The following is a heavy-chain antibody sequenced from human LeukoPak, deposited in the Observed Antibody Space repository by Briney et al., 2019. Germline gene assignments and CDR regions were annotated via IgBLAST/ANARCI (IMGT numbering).Heavy chain of an antibody. CDR3: ARDPSNSAGYHAHFDS. Sequence: ASVRVSCKASGYTFTHHGISWVRQAPGQGLEWMGWISCYNGDTMYAQNVQGRATMTTDTSTTTAYIELRSLSSDDTAMYYCARDPSNSAGYHAHFDSWGQGTLVTVSS. J-gene: IGHJ4*02. V-gene: IGHV1-18*04. CDR2: ISCYNGDT. CDR1: GYTFTHHG. D-gene: IGHD5-12*01.